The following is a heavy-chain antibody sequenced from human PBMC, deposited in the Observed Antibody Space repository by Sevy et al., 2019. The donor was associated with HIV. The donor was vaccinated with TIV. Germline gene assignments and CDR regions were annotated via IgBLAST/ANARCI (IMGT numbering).Heavy chain of an antibody. CDR1: GYTFTSYG. CDR3: ARAGYYSGFYDILTGLDY. V-gene: IGHV1-18*01. D-gene: IGHD3-9*01. Sequence: ASMKVSCKASGYTFTSYGISWARQAPGQGLEWMGWISVYNGNTNYAQTLQARVTMTTDTSTSTAYMELRSLRSDDTAVYYCARAGYYSGFYDILTGLDYWGQGTLVTVSS. CDR2: ISVYNGNT. J-gene: IGHJ4*02.